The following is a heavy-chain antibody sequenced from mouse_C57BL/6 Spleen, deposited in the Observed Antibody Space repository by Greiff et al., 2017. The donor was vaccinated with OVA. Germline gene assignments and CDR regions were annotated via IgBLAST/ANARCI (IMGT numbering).Heavy chain of an antibody. CDR2: INPNNGGT. J-gene: IGHJ4*01. CDR1: GYTFTDYN. D-gene: IGHD5-1*01. CDR3: ARRGVYLYAMDY. V-gene: IGHV1-18*01. Sequence: VQLQQSGPELVKPGASVKIPCKASGYTFTDYNMDWVKQSHGKSLEWIGDINPNNGGTIYNQKFKGKATLTVDKSSSTAYMELRSLTSEDTAVYYCARRGVYLYAMDYWGQGTSVTVSS.